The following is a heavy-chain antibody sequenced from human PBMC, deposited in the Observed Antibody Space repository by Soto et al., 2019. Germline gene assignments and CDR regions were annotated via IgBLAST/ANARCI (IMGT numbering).Heavy chain of an antibody. CDR3: AQDLRPTTKHNNGVDD. CDR1: GFTFSTYA. J-gene: IGHJ6*02. CDR2: ISTSGAST. V-gene: IGHV3-23*01. D-gene: IGHD2-8*01. Sequence: EVQLLESGGGLVQPGGSLRLSCAASGFTFSTYAMSWVRQAPGKGLEWVSVISTSGASTFYADSVKGRFTVSRDNTRHTVYLQVISPRGEDTAAHYYAQDLRPTTKHNNGVDDWGQGTTVT.